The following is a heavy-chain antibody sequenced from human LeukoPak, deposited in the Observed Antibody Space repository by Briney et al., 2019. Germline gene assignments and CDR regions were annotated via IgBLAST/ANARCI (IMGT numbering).Heavy chain of an antibody. CDR1: GFAFSVYA. D-gene: IGHD6-19*01. J-gene: IGHJ5*01. Sequence: GGSLRLSCTASGFAFSVYAMSWLRQPPGKGLEWVSTINANSGTTSYAASVRGRFTISRDNSKNTLYLQLDTLRADDTATYYCAKPISGGLAVTADWFHPWGQGTLVVVSS. V-gene: IGHV3-23*01. CDR3: AKPISGGLAVTADWFHP. CDR2: INANSGTT.